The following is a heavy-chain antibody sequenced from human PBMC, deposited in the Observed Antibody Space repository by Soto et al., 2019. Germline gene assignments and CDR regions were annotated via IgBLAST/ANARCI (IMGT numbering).Heavy chain of an antibody. V-gene: IGHV4-34*01. Sequence: SETLSLTCAVYGGSFSGYYWSWIRQPPGKGLEWIGEINHSGSTNYNPSLKSRVTISVDTSKNQFSLKLSSVTAADTAVYDCARVGDIVGVVTATQDAFDIWGQGTMVTVSS. CDR1: GGSFSGYY. CDR2: INHSGST. D-gene: IGHD2-15*01. J-gene: IGHJ3*02. CDR3: ARVGDIVGVVTATQDAFDI.